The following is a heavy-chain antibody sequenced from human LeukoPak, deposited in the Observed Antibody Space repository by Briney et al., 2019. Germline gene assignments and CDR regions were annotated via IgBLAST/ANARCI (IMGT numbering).Heavy chain of an antibody. CDR3: ARRREGRIVDY. J-gene: IGHJ4*02. D-gene: IGHD1-26*01. V-gene: IGHV4-39*01. CDR2: IYYSGST. Sequence: SETLSLTCTVSGGSISSSSYYWGWIRQPPGKGLEWLGSIYYSGSTYYNPSLKSRVTISVDTSKNQFSLKLSSVTAADTAVYYCARRREGRIVDYWGQGTLVTVSS. CDR1: GGSISSSSYY.